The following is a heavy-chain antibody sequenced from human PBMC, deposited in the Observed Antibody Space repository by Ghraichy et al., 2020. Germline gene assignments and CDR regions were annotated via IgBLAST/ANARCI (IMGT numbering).Heavy chain of an antibody. V-gene: IGHV1-2*02. Sequence: ASVKVSCKASGYTFTGYYMHWVRQAPGQGLEWMGWINPKSGGTKSAQKFQGRATMTRDTSISTAYMQLSSLRSDDTAVYYCARGNPEFGELLPNLYYYAM. D-gene: IGHD3-10*01. J-gene: IGHJ6*01. CDR2: INPKSGGT. CDR1: GYTFTGYY. CDR3: ARGNPEFGELLPNLYYYAM.